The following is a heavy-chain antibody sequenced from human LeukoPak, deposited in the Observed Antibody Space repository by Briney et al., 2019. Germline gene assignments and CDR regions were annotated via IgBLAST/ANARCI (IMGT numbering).Heavy chain of an antibody. Sequence: LRLSCAASGFIFSSYAVHWVRQAPGKGLEWIGYIYTSGSTNYNPSLKSRVTISVDTSKNQFSLKLSSVTAADTAVYYCARRRFLDVWGKGTTVTVSS. CDR3: ARRRFLDV. V-gene: IGHV4-4*09. CDR2: IYTSGST. CDR1: GFIFSSYA. J-gene: IGHJ6*04. D-gene: IGHD2-21*01.